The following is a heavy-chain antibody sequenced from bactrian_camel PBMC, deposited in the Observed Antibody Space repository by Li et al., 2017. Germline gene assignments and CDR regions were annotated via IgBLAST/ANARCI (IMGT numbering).Heavy chain of an antibody. J-gene: IGHJ6*01. CDR1: GHYFSNYC. Sequence: HVQLWESGGGPVQAGGSLRLSCVSPGHYFSNYCMGWFRQAPGKVREWVARILSDRSRTSVAVSVQGRFTISEDSAKNTVYLQMNKLKPEDTAMYICAAGRCPGIPLMTRPRGEPSVGSFGWWGRGTQVTVS. CDR3: AAGRCPGIPLMTRPRGEPSVGSFGW. CDR2: ILSDRSRT. V-gene: IGHV3-2*01. D-gene: IGHD3*01.